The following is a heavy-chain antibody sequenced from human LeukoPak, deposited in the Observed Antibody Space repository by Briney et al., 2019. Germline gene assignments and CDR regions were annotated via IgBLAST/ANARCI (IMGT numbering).Heavy chain of an antibody. D-gene: IGHD1-14*01. CDR2: IYYSGST. CDR1: GGSISSSSYF. Sequence: SETLSLTCTVSGGSISSSSYFWGWIRQPPGKGLEWIGSIYYSGSTYYNPSLKSRVTISVDTSKNQFPLKLRSVTAADTAVYYCARQISINLIDYWGQGTLVTVSS. J-gene: IGHJ4*02. CDR3: ARQISINLIDY. V-gene: IGHV4-39*01.